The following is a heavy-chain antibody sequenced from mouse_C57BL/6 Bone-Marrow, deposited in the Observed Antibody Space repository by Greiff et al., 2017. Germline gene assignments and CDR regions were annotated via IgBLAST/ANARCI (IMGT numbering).Heavy chain of an antibody. CDR1: GYTFTTYP. J-gene: IGHJ2*01. Sequence: VQLQQSGAELVKPGASVKMSCTASGYTFTTYPIAWMKQNHGKSLALIGTFHPYNDDTTYNEKFKGTATLTVEKSSNTVYLELIRLTSDDYAVDDCARSSAFVYYCDYAGQGTTRTVAA. D-gene: IGHD6-1*01. CDR2: FHPYNDDT. CDR3: ARSSAFVYYCDY. V-gene: IGHV1-47*01.